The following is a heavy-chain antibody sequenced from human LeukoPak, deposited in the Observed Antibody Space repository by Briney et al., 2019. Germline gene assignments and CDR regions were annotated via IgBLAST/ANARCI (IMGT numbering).Heavy chain of an antibody. CDR2: INPNSGGT. CDR1: GYTFTGYY. J-gene: IGHJ3*02. V-gene: IGHV1-2*02. D-gene: IGHD3-22*01. CDR3: ARDPRDYYDSSGLDI. Sequence: ASVTVSCKASGYTFTGYYMHWVRQAPGQGLEWMGWINPNSGGTNYAQKFQGRVTMTRDTSISTAYMEVSRLRSDDTAVYYCARDPRDYYDSSGLDIWGQGTMVTVSS.